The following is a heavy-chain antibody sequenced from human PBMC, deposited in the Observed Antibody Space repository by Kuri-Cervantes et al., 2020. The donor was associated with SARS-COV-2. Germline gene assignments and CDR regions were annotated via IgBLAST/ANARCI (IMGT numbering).Heavy chain of an antibody. D-gene: IGHD1-26*01. CDR1: GESFSGYY. CDR2: IYYSGST. J-gene: IGHJ4*02. Sequence: SETLSLTCAFYGESFSGYYWNWIRQSPGKGLQWIGYIYYSGSTNYNPSLKSRVTISVDTSKNQFSLKLSSVTAADTAVYYCASIEWELLSYFDYWGQGTLVTVSS. V-gene: IGHV4-59*08. CDR3: ASIEWELLSYFDY.